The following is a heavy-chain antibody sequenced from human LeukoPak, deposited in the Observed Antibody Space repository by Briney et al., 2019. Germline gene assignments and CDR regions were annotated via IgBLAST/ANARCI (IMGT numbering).Heavy chain of an antibody. V-gene: IGHV4-38-2*02. Sequence: SETLSLTCTVSGYSISSGYYWGWIRQPPGKGLEWIGSIYHSGSTYYNPSLKSRVTISVDTSKNQFSLKLSSVTAADTAVYYCARDRGYSGSYHFDYWGQGTLVTVSS. J-gene: IGHJ4*02. CDR2: IYHSGST. D-gene: IGHD1-26*01. CDR1: GYSISSGYY. CDR3: ARDRGYSGSYHFDY.